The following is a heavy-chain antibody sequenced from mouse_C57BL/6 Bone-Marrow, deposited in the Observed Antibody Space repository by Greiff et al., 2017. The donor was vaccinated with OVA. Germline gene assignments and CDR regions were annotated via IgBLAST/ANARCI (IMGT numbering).Heavy chain of an antibody. CDR3: ARDDDYVYAMDY. Sequence: DVQLQESGPGLVKPSQSLSLTCSVTGYSITSGYYWNWIRQFPGNKLEWMGYISYDGSNNYNPSLKNRISITRDTSKNQFFLKLNSVTTEDTATYYCARDDDYVYAMDYWGQGTSVTVSS. V-gene: IGHV3-6*01. J-gene: IGHJ4*01. D-gene: IGHD2-4*01. CDR1: GYSITSGYY. CDR2: ISYDGSN.